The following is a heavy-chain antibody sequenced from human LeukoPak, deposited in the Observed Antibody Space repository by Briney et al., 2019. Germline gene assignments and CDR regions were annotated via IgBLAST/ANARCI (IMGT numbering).Heavy chain of an antibody. CDR1: GFTFSSYG. J-gene: IGHJ4*02. CDR3: ARDRGIQLWSPYFDY. V-gene: IGHV3-33*01. CDR2: IWYDGSNK. Sequence: GGSLRLSCAASGFTFSSYGMHWVRQAPSKGLDWVAVIWYDGSNKYYADSVKGRFTISRDNSKNTLYLQMNSLRAEDTAVYYCARDRGIQLWSPYFDYWGQGTLVTVSS. D-gene: IGHD5-18*01.